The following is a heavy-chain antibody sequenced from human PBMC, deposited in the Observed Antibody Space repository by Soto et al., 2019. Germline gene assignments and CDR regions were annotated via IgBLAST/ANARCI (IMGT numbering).Heavy chain of an antibody. CDR2: ISGYNGNT. CDR1: GYTFTSYG. V-gene: IGHV1-18*01. CDR3: ARVGYYGSGPFYGMDV. Sequence: QVQLVQSGAEVKKPGASVKVSCKASGYTFTSYGISWVRQAPGQGLEWMGWISGYNGNTNYAQKLQGRVTITTDTSTSTAYMELRSLRSDDTAVYYCARVGYYGSGPFYGMDVWGQGTTVTVSS. J-gene: IGHJ6*02. D-gene: IGHD3-10*01.